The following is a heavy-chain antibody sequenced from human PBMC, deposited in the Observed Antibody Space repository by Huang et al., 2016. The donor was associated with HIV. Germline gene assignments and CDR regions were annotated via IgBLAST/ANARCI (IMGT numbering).Heavy chain of an antibody. CDR2: IRSKASGGTT. CDR1: GFTFGDYA. Sequence: EVQLVESGGGLVKPGRSLRLSCTASGFTFGDYAMSWFRQAPGKGLEVVGLIRSKASGGTTEYAASVKGRFTISRDDSKSIAYLQMNSLKIEDTAVYYCTRENYDFWSGYYKYYFDYWGQGTLVTVSS. J-gene: IGHJ4*02. V-gene: IGHV3-49*05. D-gene: IGHD3-3*01. CDR3: TRENYDFWSGYYKYYFDY.